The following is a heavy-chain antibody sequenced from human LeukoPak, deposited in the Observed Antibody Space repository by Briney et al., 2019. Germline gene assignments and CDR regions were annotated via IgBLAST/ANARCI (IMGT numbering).Heavy chain of an antibody. CDR1: GYTGTIYG. V-gene: IGHV1-18*01. Sequence: ASVTVSFKASGYTGTIYGISWVRQAPGHGLGWMGCMRIYNGNNNDSHKLHGRVTMTTDASTSTHYMQLRSLRSDATAVYYCARGGNIVVVPAANYYFDYWGQGTLVTASS. J-gene: IGHJ4*02. CDR3: ARGGNIVVVPAANYYFDY. CDR2: MRIYNGNN. D-gene: IGHD2-2*01.